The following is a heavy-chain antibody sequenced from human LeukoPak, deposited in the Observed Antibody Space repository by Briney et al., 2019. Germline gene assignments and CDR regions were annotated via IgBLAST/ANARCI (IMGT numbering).Heavy chain of an antibody. CDR2: NSNSSGST. D-gene: IGHD3-10*01. J-gene: IGHJ4*02. Sequence: PGRSRSLSCAAARSTFTSYAMNWVSHAQGKGMEWVSANSNSSGSTYYAASVKGRLTISSDNSKDTCYLQIDRLVAEETAVYYCARERIWFAKSTTFDGWGQGSLVT. CDR3: ARERIWFAKSTTFDG. V-gene: IGHV3-23*01. CDR1: RSTFTSYA.